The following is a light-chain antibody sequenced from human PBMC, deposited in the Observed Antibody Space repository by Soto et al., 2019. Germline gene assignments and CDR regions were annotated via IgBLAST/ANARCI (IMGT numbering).Light chain of an antibody. CDR1: GSDVGGYNY. Sequence: QSALTQPASVSGSPGQSITISCTGTGSDVGGYNYVSWYQQHPGKAPKLMIYEVSNRPSGVSNRFSGSKSGNTASLTISGLQAEDEADYYCSSYTSSLSYVFGTGTKVTVL. CDR2: EVS. CDR3: SSYTSSLSYV. V-gene: IGLV2-14*01. J-gene: IGLJ1*01.